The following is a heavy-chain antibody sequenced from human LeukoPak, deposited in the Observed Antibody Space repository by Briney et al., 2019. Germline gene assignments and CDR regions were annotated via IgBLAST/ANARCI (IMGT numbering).Heavy chain of an antibody. CDR1: GGSISSGDYY. Sequence: SETLSLTCTVSGGSISSGDYYWSWIRQPTGKGLEWIGYIYYSGSTYYNPSLKSRVTISLDTSKNQFSLRLTSVTAADTAVYYCARAIASSGSRLFDYWGQGTLVTVSS. CDR2: IYYSGST. V-gene: IGHV4-30-4*01. CDR3: ARAIASSGSRLFDY. J-gene: IGHJ4*02. D-gene: IGHD3-10*01.